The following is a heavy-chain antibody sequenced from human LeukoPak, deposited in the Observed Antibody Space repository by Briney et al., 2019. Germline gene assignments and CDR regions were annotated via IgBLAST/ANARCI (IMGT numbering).Heavy chain of an antibody. CDR2: INPNSGGT. V-gene: IGHV1-2*02. J-gene: IGHJ3*02. CDR3: ARVRHPDDFWSGLSAFDI. D-gene: IGHD3-3*01. Sequence: GASVKVSCKASGYTFTGYYMHWVRQAPGQGLEWMGWINPNSGGTNYAQKFQGRVTMTRDTSISTAYMELSRLRSDDTAVYYCARVRHPDDFWSGLSAFDIWGQGTMVTVSS. CDR1: GYTFTGYY.